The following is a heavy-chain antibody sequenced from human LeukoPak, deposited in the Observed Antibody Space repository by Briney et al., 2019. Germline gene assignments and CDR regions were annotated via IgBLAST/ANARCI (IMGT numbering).Heavy chain of an antibody. CDR3: ARGYSSPLLDY. CDR2: ISGSGDST. CDR1: GFLFSSFG. V-gene: IGHV3-23*01. J-gene: IGHJ4*02. D-gene: IGHD6-13*01. Sequence: PGGSLRLSCAASGFLFSSFGMSWVRQAPGKGLEWVSGISGSGDSTDYADSVKGRFTISRDNAKNSLYLQMNSLRAEDTAVYYCARGYSSPLLDYWGQGTLVTVSS.